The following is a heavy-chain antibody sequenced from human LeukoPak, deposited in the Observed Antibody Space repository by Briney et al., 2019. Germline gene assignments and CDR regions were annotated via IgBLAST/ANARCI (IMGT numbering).Heavy chain of an antibody. CDR2: INPNSGGT. Sequence: ASVKVPCKASGYTFTGYYMHWVRQAPGQGLESMGWINPNSGGTNYAQKFQGRVTMTRDTSISTAYMELSRLRSDDTAVYYCARDRGGTLMVYARGKDYCNMDVWGKGTTVTVSS. D-gene: IGHD2-8*01. V-gene: IGHV1-2*02. J-gene: IGHJ6*03. CDR3: ARDRGGTLMVYARGKDYCNMDV. CDR1: GYTFTGYY.